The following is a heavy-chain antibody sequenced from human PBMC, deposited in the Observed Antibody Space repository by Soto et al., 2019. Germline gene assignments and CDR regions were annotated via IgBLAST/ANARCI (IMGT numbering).Heavy chain of an antibody. J-gene: IGHJ6*02. CDR1: GYTFTSYY. CDR3: ARELVVAAKTYYYYYGMDV. CDR2: INPSGGST. Sequence: ASVKVSCTASGYTFTSYYMHWVRQAPGQGLEWMGIINPSGGSTSYAQKFQGRVTMTRDTSTSTVYMELSSLRSEDTAVYYCARELVVAAKTYYYYYGMDVWGQGTTVTVSS. V-gene: IGHV1-46*01. D-gene: IGHD2-15*01.